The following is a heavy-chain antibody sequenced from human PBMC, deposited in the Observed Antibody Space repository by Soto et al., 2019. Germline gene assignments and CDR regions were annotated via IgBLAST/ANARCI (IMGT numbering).Heavy chain of an antibody. CDR3: ARLEWCYSAKQKYAY. CDR1: GGSISSSNW. V-gene: IGHV4-4*02. Sequence: SETLSLTCAVSGGSISSSNWWSRVRQPPGKGLEWIGEIYHSGSTNYNPSLKSRVTISVDKSKNQFSLKLSSVTAADTAVYYCARLEWCYSAKQKYAYWGQGTLDPVSS. D-gene: IGHD2-15*01. J-gene: IGHJ4*02. CDR2: IYHSGST.